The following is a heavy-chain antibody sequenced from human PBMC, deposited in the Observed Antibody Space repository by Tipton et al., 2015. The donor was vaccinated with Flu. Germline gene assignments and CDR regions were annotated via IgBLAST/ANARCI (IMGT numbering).Heavy chain of an antibody. D-gene: IGHD3-10*01. CDR3: AILWFGERYFDY. Sequence: LRLSCSVSGDSIGSGYYWGWVRQPPGKGLEWIGDIHYSGSLYYNPSLNSRVNISLDASKKQFSLRLNSVTAADTAVYYCAILWFGERYFDYWGQGTLVTVSS. CDR2: IHYSGSL. V-gene: IGHV4-39*01. J-gene: IGHJ4*02. CDR1: GDSIGSGYY.